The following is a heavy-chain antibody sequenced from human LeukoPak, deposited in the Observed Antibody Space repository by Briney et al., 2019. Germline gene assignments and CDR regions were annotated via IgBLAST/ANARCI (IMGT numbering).Heavy chain of an antibody. Sequence: GSLRLSCAASGFTFSNYWMHWVRQAPGRGLVWVSRINSDGSTTSYADSVKGRFTISRDNAKNTLYVQMNSLRAEDTAVYYCARSHNYGSGSFAFDIWGQGTIITVSS. CDR2: INSDGSTT. V-gene: IGHV3-74*01. CDR1: GFTFSNYW. J-gene: IGHJ3*02. CDR3: ARSHNYGSGSFAFDI. D-gene: IGHD3-10*01.